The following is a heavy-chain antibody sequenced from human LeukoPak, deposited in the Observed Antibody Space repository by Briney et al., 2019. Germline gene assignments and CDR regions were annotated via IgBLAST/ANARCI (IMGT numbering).Heavy chain of an antibody. J-gene: IGHJ4*02. CDR1: GGSISSYY. CDR3: ARVGSWYGWAHFDY. D-gene: IGHD6-13*01. V-gene: IGHV4-59*01. Sequence: PSETLSLTCTVSGGSISSYYWSWIRQPPGKGLEWIGYIYYSGSTNYNPSLKSRVTISVDTSKNQFSLKLSSVTAADTAVYYCARVGSWYGWAHFDYWGQGTLVTVSS. CDR2: IYYSGST.